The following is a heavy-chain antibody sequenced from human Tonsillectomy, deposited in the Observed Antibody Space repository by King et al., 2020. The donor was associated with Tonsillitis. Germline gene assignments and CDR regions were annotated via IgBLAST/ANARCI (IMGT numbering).Heavy chain of an antibody. V-gene: IGHV4-59*01. CDR2: IYHTGTT. J-gene: IGHJ4*02. CDR1: GGSISGYY. D-gene: IGHD2-15*01. Sequence: HVQLQESGPGLVKPSETLSLTCAVFGGSISGYYWSWIRQPPGKGLEWIAYIYHTGTTNYNPSLKSRVTILVDTSKNQFSLQLSSVTAADTAVYYCAREGGRGDRRGGNYDFWGQGTLVTVSS. CDR3: AREGGRGDRRGGNYDF.